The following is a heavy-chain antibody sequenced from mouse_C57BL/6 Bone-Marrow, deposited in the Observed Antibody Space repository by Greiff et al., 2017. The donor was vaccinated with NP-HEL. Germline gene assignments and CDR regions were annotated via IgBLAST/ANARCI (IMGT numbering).Heavy chain of an antibody. D-gene: IGHD1-1*01. J-gene: IGHJ1*03. CDR3: ARRDYYGSSWYFDV. Sequence: VKLMESGPGLVQPSQSLSITCTVSGFSLTSYGVHWVRQSPGKGLEWLGVIWSGGSTDYNAAFISRLSISKDNSKSQVFFKMNSLQADDTAIYYCARRDYYGSSWYFDVWGTGTTVTVSS. CDR2: IWSGGST. V-gene: IGHV2-2*01. CDR1: GFSLTSYG.